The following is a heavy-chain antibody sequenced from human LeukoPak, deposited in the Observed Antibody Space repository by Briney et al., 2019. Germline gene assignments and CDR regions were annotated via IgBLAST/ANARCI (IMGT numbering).Heavy chain of an antibody. CDR2: ISGSGGST. Sequence: GGSLRLSCAASGFTFSNYAMSWVRQAPGKGLEWVSGISGSGGSTYDADSVKGRFTISRDNSKNTLYLQMNSLRAEDTAVYYCAKGVDDFWSGYSIPSSDAFDIWGQGTMVTVSS. CDR1: GFTFSNYA. V-gene: IGHV3-23*01. D-gene: IGHD3-3*01. J-gene: IGHJ3*02. CDR3: AKGVDDFWSGYSIPSSDAFDI.